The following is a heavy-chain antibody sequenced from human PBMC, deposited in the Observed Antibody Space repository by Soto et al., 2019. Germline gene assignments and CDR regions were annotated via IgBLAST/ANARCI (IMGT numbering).Heavy chain of an antibody. CDR1: GFTFSSYA. CDR2: ISYDGSNK. V-gene: IGHV3-30-3*01. Sequence: QVQLVESGGGVVQPGRSLRLSCAASGFTFSSYAMHWVRQAPGKGLEWVAVISYDGSNKYYADSVKGRFTISRDNSKNXXYLQMNSLRAEDTAVYYCATGGSYYDILTGYYTGYWGQGTLVTVSS. D-gene: IGHD3-9*01. J-gene: IGHJ4*02. CDR3: ATGGSYYDILTGYYTGY.